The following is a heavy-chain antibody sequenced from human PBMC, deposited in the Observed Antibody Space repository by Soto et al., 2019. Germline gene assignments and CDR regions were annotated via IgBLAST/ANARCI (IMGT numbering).Heavy chain of an antibody. CDR3: ARDRSGSYSFDY. V-gene: IGHV4-39*07. J-gene: IGHJ4*02. CDR2: INYSGNT. CDR1: GGSIRRSNYY. Sequence: TSETLCDSWSGSGGSIRRSNYYWCWIRQSPGKGLEWIGSINYSGNTYYNPSLTGRVTISVDTSKNQFSLKLSSVTAADAAVYYCARDRSGSYSFDYWXQGTLVT. D-gene: IGHD3-10*01.